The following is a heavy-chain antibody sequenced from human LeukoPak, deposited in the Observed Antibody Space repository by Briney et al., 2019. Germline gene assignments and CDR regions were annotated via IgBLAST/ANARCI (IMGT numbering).Heavy chain of an antibody. J-gene: IGHJ4*02. V-gene: IGHV3-23*01. CDR1: GFTFSSYA. D-gene: IGHD1-26*01. CDR2: ISGSGGST. Sequence: GGSLRLSCAASGFTFSSYAMSWVRQAPGKGLEWVSAISGSGGSTYYADSVKGRSTISRDNSKNTLYMQMNSQRAEDTAVYYCAKVGNGWELLVDYWGQGTLVTVSS. CDR3: AKVGNGWELLVDY.